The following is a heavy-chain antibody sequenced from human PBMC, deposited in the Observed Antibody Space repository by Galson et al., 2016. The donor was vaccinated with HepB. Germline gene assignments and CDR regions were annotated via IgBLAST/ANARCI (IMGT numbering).Heavy chain of an antibody. J-gene: IGHJ3*01. Sequence: SLRLSCAASGFTFPTYWMYWVRRVPGKGLIWVSRVNYDGSDTIYADSVRGRFTISRDNAKNTVYLEVNSLRAEDTAVYHCARGGFMHAFDVWGPGTEVTVFS. D-gene: IGHD3-16*01. CDR3: ARGGFMHAFDV. V-gene: IGHV3-74*01. CDR1: GFTFPTYW. CDR2: VNYDGSDT.